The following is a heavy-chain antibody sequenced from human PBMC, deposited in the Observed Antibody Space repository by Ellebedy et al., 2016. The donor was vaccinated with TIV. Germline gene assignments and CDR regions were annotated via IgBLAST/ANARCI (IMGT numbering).Heavy chain of an antibody. V-gene: IGHV1-18*04. J-gene: IGHJ4*02. CDR3: ATNFYDSGSPAH. CDR2: IRPSHGNT. CDR1: GHAFISYG. Sequence: AASVKVSCKASGHAFISYGFTWVRPAPGQGLEWMGWIRPSHGNTHYPKKFQDRVTMTTDTSTRTAYMEMKSLRSDDTALYYCATNFYDSGSPAHWGQGTLVTVSS. D-gene: IGHD3-10*01.